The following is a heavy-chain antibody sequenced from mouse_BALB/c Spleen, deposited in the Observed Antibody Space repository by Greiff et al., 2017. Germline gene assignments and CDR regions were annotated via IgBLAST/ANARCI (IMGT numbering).Heavy chain of an antibody. Sequence: DVHLVESGGGLVKPGGSLKLSCAASGFTFSSYAMSWVRQSPEKRLEWVAEISSGGSYTYYPDTVTGRFTISRDNAKNTLYLEMSSLRSEDTAMYYCARVGDYYFDYWGQGTTLTVSS. V-gene: IGHV5-9-4*01. CDR1: GFTFSSYA. J-gene: IGHJ2*01. CDR2: ISSGGSYT. CDR3: ARVGDYYFDY.